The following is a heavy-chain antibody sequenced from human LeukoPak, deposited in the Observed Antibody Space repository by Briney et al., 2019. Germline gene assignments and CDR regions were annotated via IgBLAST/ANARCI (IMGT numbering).Heavy chain of an antibody. D-gene: IGHD2-21*02. CDR3: ARYEVVTAITYYFDY. CDR1: GFTFSSYS. J-gene: IGHJ4*02. V-gene: IGHV3-48*02. CDR2: ISSSSTTI. Sequence: GGSLRLSCAASGFTFSSYSMNWVRQAPGKGLEWVSYISSSSTTIYYADSVKGRFTISRDNAKNSLYLQMNSLRDEDTAVYYCARYEVVTAITYYFDYWGQGTLVTVSS.